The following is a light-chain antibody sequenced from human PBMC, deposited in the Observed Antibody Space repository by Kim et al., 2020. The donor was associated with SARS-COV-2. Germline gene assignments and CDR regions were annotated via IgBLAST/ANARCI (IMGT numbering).Light chain of an antibody. V-gene: IGLV2-8*01. J-gene: IGLJ1*01. CDR2: EVN. CDR1: SRDIGAYKY. Sequence: QSVTISCAGTSRDIGAYKYVSWYQQHPGKAPKLMIYEVNRRPSGVPDRFSGSKSDNTASLTVSGLQAEDEADYYCTSYAGSNNLDVFGTGTKVTVL. CDR3: TSYAGSNNLDV.